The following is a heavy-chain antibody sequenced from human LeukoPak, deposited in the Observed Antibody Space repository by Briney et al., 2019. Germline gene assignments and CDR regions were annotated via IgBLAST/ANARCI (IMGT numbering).Heavy chain of an antibody. Sequence: SETLSLTCSVSGGLITTSIHYWAWIRQPPGKGLEWIASIYYNGITYYNPSLKSRVTISVDTSKNQFSLKLSSVTAADTAVYYCARQKHSNYVDYWGQGTLVTVSS. D-gene: IGHD4-11*01. CDR3: ARQKHSNYVDY. CDR1: GGLITTSIHY. V-gene: IGHV4-39*01. J-gene: IGHJ4*02. CDR2: IYYNGIT.